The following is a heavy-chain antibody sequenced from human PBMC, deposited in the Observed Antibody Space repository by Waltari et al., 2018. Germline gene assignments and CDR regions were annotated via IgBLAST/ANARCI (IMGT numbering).Heavy chain of an antibody. D-gene: IGHD4-17*01. V-gene: IGHV1-69*02. CDR3: ARKGYYGDPLGYFDY. CDR1: GGTFSSYT. Sequence: QVQLVQSGAEVKKPGSSVKVSCKASGGTFSSYTISWVRQAPGQGLEWMGRIIPILGIANYAQKFQGRVTITADKSTSTAYMELSSLRSEDTAVYYCARKGYYGDPLGYFDYWGQGTLVTVSS. J-gene: IGHJ4*02. CDR2: IIPILGIA.